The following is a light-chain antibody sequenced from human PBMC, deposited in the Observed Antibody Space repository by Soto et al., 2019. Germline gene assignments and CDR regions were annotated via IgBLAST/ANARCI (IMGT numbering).Light chain of an antibody. CDR3: QQFNTSPWT. Sequence: DIQMTQSPSSLSASVGDRVTITCRASQSISSYLNWYQQKPGKAPKLLIYAASSLQSGVPSRFSGSGSGTDFTLTIRSLQPEDFATYYCQQFNTSPWTFGQGTKVDIK. CDR2: AAS. J-gene: IGKJ1*01. V-gene: IGKV1-39*01. CDR1: QSISSY.